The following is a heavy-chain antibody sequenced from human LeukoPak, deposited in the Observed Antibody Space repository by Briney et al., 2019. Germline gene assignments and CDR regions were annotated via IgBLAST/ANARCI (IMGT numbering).Heavy chain of an antibody. J-gene: IGHJ4*02. CDR2: ISYDGSNK. Sequence: GRSLRLSCAASGFTLSSYAMHWVRQAPGKGLEWVAVISYDGSNKYYADSVKGGFTISRDNSKNTLYLQMNSLTAEDTAVYYCARPSYYYDSSGYPDYWGQGTLVTVSS. V-gene: IGHV3-30-3*01. D-gene: IGHD3-22*01. CDR1: GFTLSSYA. CDR3: ARPSYYYDSSGYPDY.